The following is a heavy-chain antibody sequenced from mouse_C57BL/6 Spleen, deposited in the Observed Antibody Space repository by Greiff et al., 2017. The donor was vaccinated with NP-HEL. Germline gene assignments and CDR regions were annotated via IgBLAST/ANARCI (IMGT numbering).Heavy chain of an antibody. CDR3: ARMGDGLYYSVDY. CDR2: FWWDVDK. CDR1: GFSLSTFGMG. Sequence: QVTLKVSGPGILQPSQTLSLTCSFSGFSLSTFGMGVGWIRQPPGQGLEWLAHFWWDVDKYYYPALKRPLLFSTDTSKNQVFLEFANVDTAATATYYCARMGDGLYYSVDYWGQGTSVTVSS. J-gene: IGHJ4*01. D-gene: IGHD1-2*01. V-gene: IGHV8-8*01.